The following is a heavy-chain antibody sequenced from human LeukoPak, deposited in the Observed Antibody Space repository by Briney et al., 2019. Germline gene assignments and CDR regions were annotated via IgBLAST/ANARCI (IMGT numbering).Heavy chain of an antibody. CDR3: ARDPTLERCSSTSCKYNWFDP. Sequence: ASVKVSCKASGYTFTSYAMNWVRQAPGQGLEWMGWINTNTGNPTYAQGFTGRFVFSLDTSVSTAYLQISSLKAEGTAVYYCARDPTLERCSSTSCKYNWFDPWGQGTLVTVSS. V-gene: IGHV7-4-1*02. CDR1: GYTFTSYA. CDR2: INTNTGNP. J-gene: IGHJ5*02. D-gene: IGHD2-2*01.